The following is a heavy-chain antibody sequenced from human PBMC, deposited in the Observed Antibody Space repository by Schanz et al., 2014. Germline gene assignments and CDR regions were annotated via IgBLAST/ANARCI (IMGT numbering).Heavy chain of an antibody. D-gene: IGHD1-1*01. Sequence: VQLVESGGGLVQPGGSLRLSCGGSGFTFSKYWMSWVRQAPGKGLEWVAVISYDGSNKYYADSVKGRFTISRDNSKNTLYLQMNSLRAEDTAVYFCARAHGNNWYGKGLDYWGQGTQVTVSS. CDR1: GFTFSKYW. V-gene: IGHV3-30-3*01. CDR2: ISYDGSNK. J-gene: IGHJ4*02. CDR3: ARAHGNNWYGKGLDY.